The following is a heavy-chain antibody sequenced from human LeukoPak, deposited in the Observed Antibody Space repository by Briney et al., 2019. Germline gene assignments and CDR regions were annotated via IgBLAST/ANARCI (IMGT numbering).Heavy chain of an antibody. J-gene: IGHJ6*03. CDR3: ARGIYGSGSYYYYYYMDV. Sequence: PSETLSLTCAVYGGSFSGYYWSWIRQPPGKGLEWIGEINHSGSTNYNPSLKSRVTISVDTSKNQFSQKLSSVTAADTAVYYCARGIYGSGSYYYYYYMDVWGKGTTVTVSS. CDR1: GGSFSGYY. D-gene: IGHD3-10*01. V-gene: IGHV4-34*01. CDR2: INHSGST.